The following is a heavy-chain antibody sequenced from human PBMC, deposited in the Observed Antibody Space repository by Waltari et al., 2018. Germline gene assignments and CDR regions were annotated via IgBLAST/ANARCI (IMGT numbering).Heavy chain of an antibody. V-gene: IGHV4-59*01. Sequence: VQLVESGGGLVQPGGSLRLSCAASGFSFSDYYMNWIRQPPGKGLEWIAYIYQSGITTYNPSLKSRVTLSLDMSKTQFSLNLTSVTAADTAVYYCARVLRSAWGVWFDPWGPGTLVIVSS. CDR1: GFSFSDYY. D-gene: IGHD3-16*01. CDR2: IYQSGIT. J-gene: IGHJ5*02. CDR3: ARVLRSAWGVWFDP.